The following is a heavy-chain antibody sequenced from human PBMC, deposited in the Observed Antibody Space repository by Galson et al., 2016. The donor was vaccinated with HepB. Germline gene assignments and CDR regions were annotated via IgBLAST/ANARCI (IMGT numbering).Heavy chain of an antibody. V-gene: IGHV2-70*04. J-gene: IGHJ4*02. CDR3: ARSNWDGTIAN. CDR2: IEWGGNK. Sequence: PALVKPTQTLTLTCTFSGFSLTTSGVRVSWIRQPPGKALEWLARIEWGGNKVYSTSLRTRLTISKDTSENQVVLTMTNMDPVDTGTYYCARSNWDGTIANWCQGTLVTVSS. D-gene: IGHD7-27*01. CDR1: GFSLTTSGVR.